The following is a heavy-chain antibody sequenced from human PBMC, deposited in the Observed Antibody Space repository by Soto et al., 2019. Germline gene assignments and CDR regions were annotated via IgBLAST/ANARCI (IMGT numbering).Heavy chain of an antibody. CDR2: ISAYNGNT. CDR3: ARDHIRMTTVTTAFPRGNYYGMDV. D-gene: IGHD4-4*01. Sequence: VASVKVSCKASGYTFTSYGISWVRQAPGQGLEWMGWISAYNGNTNYAQKLQGRVTMTTDTSTSTAYMELRSLRSDDTAVYYCARDHIRMTTVTTAFPRGNYYGMDVWGQGTTVTVSS. CDR1: GYTFTSYG. V-gene: IGHV1-18*01. J-gene: IGHJ6*02.